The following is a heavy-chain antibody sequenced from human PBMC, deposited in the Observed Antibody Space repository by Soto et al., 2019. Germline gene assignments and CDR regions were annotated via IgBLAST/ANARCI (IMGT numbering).Heavy chain of an antibody. CDR3: AREEGGIVVQVDAPFDY. Sequence: QVQLVESGGGVVQPGRSLRLSCAASGFTFSNYAMHWVRQAPGKGLEWVALISHDGGNKNYADSVKGRFIISRDDSKNTLFLEMNSLRAEDTAIYYCAREEGGIVVQVDAPFDYWGQGTLLTVSS. D-gene: IGHD2-15*01. V-gene: IGHV3-30-3*01. CDR1: GFTFSNYA. CDR2: ISHDGGNK. J-gene: IGHJ4*02.